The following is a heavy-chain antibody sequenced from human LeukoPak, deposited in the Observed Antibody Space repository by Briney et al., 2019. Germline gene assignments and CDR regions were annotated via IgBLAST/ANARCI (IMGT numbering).Heavy chain of an antibody. CDR2: MNPNSGNT. D-gene: IGHD2-2*01. CDR1: GYTFTSYD. V-gene: IGHV1-8*03. Sequence: ASVKVSCKASGYTFTSYDINWVRQATGQGLEWMGWMNPNSGNTGYAQKFQGRVTITRNTSISTAYMELSSLRSEDTAVYYCARGGSLLGYCSSTSCYEGDNWFDPWGQGTLVTVSS. J-gene: IGHJ5*02. CDR3: ARGGSLLGYCSSTSCYEGDNWFDP.